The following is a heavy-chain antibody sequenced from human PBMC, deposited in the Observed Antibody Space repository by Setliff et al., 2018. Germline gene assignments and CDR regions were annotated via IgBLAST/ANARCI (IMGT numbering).Heavy chain of an antibody. CDR1: GASITSGGFY. CDR3: ARSPSSGAYWNPRPFYSDY. D-gene: IGHD1-26*01. V-gene: IGHV4-61*09. J-gene: IGHJ4*02. Sequence: SETLSLTCSVSGASITSGGFYWTWIRQPAGKGLEWIGHISPSGSTTYNPSVKSRVTISLDTSKNHFSLKLNSVTAADTALYYCARSPSSGAYWNPRPFYSDYWARGTLVTVSS. CDR2: ISPSGST.